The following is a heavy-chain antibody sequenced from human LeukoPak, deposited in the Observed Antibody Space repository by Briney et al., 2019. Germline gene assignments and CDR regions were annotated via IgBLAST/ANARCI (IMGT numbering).Heavy chain of an antibody. CDR3: ARVNLGYCSSTSCYPFDY. CDR1: GGSISSYY. CDR2: IYYSGST. D-gene: IGHD2-2*01. J-gene: IGHJ4*02. V-gene: IGHV4-59*01. Sequence: PSETLSLTCTVSGGSISSYYWSWIRQPPGKGLEWIGYIYYSGSTNYNPSLKSRVTISVDTSNNQFSLKLSSVTAADTAVYYCARVNLGYCSSTSCYPFDYWGQGTLVTVSS.